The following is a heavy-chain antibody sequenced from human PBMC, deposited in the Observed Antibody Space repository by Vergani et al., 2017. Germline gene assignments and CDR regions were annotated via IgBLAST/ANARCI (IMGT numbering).Heavy chain of an antibody. CDR2: ISGSGGST. CDR1: GFTFSSYA. CDR3: AKALRYCSXGSCYPYYYYGMDV. J-gene: IGHJ6*02. Sequence: EVQLLESGGGLVQPGGSLRLSCAASGFTFSSYAMSWVRQAPGKGLEWVSAISGSGGSTYYADSVKGRFTISRDNSKNTLYLQMNSLRAEDTAVYYCAKALRYCSXGSCYPYYYYGMDVWGQGTTVTVSS. D-gene: IGHD2-15*01. V-gene: IGHV3-23*01.